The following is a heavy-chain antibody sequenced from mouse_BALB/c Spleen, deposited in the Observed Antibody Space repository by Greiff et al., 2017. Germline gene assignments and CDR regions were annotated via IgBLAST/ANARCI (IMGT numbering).Heavy chain of an antibody. Sequence: EVKVVESGGGLVQPGGSRKLSCAASGFTFRSFGMHWVRQAPEKGLEWVAYISSGSSTIYYADTVKGRFTISRDNPKNTLFLQMTSLRSEDTAMYYCARNDYEGGFYAMDYWGQGTSVTVSS. D-gene: IGHD2-4*01. V-gene: IGHV5-17*02. CDR2: ISSGSSTI. J-gene: IGHJ4*01. CDR3: ARNDYEGGFYAMDY. CDR1: GFTFRSFG.